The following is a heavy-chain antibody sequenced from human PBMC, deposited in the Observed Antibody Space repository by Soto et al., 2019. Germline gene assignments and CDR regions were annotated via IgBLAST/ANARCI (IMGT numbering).Heavy chain of an antibody. J-gene: IGHJ6*02. CDR3: ARRRGFPYYYGMDV. D-gene: IGHD5-12*01. V-gene: IGHV4-30-2*01. CDR2: IYHSGST. CDR1: GGSISTGGYS. Sequence: QLQLQESGSGLVKPSQTLSLTCAVSGGSISTGGYSWSWIRQPPGKGLEWIGYIYHSGSTYYNPSLKSRVTISVDRSKNQFSLKLSSVTAADTAVYYCARRRGFPYYYGMDVWRQGTTVTVSS.